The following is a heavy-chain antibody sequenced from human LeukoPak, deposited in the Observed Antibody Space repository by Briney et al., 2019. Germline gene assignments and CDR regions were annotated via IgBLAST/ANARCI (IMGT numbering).Heavy chain of an antibody. CDR2: LNGYGTSS. CDR1: GFSFSTYW. D-gene: IGHD3-10*01. J-gene: IGHJ4*02. V-gene: IGHV3-74*01. Sequence: GGSLRLSCAASGFSFSTYWMHWVRQAPGKGLVWVSRLNGYGTSSNYADSVKGRFTISRDNFPNTLYLQMNSLRAEDTAVYFCAKVLMAGDPAGISIFDYWGQGVLVTVSS. CDR3: AKVLMAGDPAGISIFDY.